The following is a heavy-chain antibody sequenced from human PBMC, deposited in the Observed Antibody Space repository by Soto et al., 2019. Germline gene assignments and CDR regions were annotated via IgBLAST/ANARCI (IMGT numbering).Heavy chain of an antibody. Sequence: ASVKVSCKASGYTFTSYYIHWVRQAPGQGLEWMGIINPSGGSTSYAQKFQGRVTMTRDTSTSTVYMELSSLRSEDTAVYYCARDPFSLRFLEWSDYPYGMDVWGQGTTVTVSS. J-gene: IGHJ6*02. CDR2: INPSGGST. D-gene: IGHD3-3*01. CDR1: GYTFTSYY. CDR3: ARDPFSLRFLEWSDYPYGMDV. V-gene: IGHV1-46*01.